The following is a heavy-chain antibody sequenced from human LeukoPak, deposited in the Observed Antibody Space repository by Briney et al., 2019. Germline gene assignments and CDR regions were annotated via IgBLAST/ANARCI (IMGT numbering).Heavy chain of an antibody. CDR2: INHSGST. D-gene: IGHD1-14*01. V-gene: IGHV4-34*01. CDR3: ARDRMVSLGPRSPGGLDP. J-gene: IGHJ5*02. Sequence: PSETLSLTCAVYGVSFSGYYWTWIRQPPGKGLEWIGEINHSGSTNYNSSLKSRVTISVDTSKNQFSLKLSSVTAADTAVYYCARDRMVSLGPRSPGGLDPWGQGTLVTVSS. CDR1: GVSFSGYY.